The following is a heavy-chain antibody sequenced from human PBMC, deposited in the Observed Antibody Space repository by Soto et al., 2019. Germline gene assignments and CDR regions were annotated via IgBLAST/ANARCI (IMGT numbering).Heavy chain of an antibody. CDR1: GFSFSDYA. J-gene: IGHJ4*02. CDR2: ISYDGSMK. D-gene: IGHD2-21*01. V-gene: IGHV3-30*04. Sequence: QVQLLESGGGVVRPGRSLRLSCAASGFSFSDYAIHWVRQAPGKGLEWVSVISYDGSMKYYADSVKGRITISRDNSKNTVHLRLDSLKAEDTAIYYCAREVRLAAIDLAYWGQGTLGTVSS. CDR3: AREVRLAAIDLAY.